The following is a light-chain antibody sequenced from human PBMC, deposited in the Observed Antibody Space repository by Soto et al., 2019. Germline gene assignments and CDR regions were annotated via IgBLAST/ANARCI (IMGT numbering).Light chain of an antibody. CDR2: GAS. Sequence: PGERATLSCWASQSLRSSYLAWYQRKPGQAPRLLMFGASRRATGIPDRFNGSGSGTDFILTISRLEPEDVAVYYCQHRMNWPLTFGQGTRLEIK. V-gene: IGKV3D-20*02. J-gene: IGKJ5*01. CDR3: QHRMNWPLT. CDR1: QSLRSSY.